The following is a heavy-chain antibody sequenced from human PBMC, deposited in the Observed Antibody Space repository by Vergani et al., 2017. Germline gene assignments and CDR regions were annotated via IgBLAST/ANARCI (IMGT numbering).Heavy chain of an antibody. Sequence: QVQLVQSGAEVKKPGASVKVSCKASGYTFTSYGISWVRQAPGQGLEWMGWISAYNGNTNYAQKLQGRVTMTTDTSTSTAYMELRSLRSDDTAVYYCARDRWGIAAGLDVDYFDYWGQGTLVTVSS. CDR3: ARDRWGIAAGLDVDYFDY. CDR1: GYTFTSYG. V-gene: IGHV1-18*01. CDR2: ISAYNGNT. D-gene: IGHD6-25*01. J-gene: IGHJ4*02.